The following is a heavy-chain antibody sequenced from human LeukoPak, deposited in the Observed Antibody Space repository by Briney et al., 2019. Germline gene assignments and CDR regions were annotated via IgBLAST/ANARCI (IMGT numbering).Heavy chain of an antibody. CDR1: GGSISSSSYY. D-gene: IGHD6-19*01. J-gene: IGHJ6*03. CDR3: ARHQWHYYYYMGV. Sequence: PSETLSLTCTVSGGSISSSSYYWGWIRQPPGKGLEWIGSIYYSGDTYYNPSLKSRRVTISVDTSNNQFSLRLSSLTAAATAVCYCARHQWHYYYYMGVWGKGSTVTVSS. CDR2: IYYSGDT. V-gene: IGHV4-39*01.